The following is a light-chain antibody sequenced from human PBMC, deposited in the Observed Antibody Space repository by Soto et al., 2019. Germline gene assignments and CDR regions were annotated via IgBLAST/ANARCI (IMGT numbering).Light chain of an antibody. V-gene: IGLV2-14*01. CDR2: EVN. CDR1: NSNMGRNY. CDR3: CSFTSSNTHV. Sequence: QSVLTQTPSASGTPGQRVTISCSGSNSNMGRNYVYWYQQHPGKVPKLILFEVNKRPSGVSGRFSGSKSGNTASLTISGLQAEDEADYYCCSFTSSNTHVFGTGTKVTVL. J-gene: IGLJ1*01.